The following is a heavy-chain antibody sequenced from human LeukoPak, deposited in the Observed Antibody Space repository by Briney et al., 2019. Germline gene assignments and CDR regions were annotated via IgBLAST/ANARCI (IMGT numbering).Heavy chain of an antibody. D-gene: IGHD3-22*01. Sequence: PSQTLSLTCTVSGGSISSGNYYWSWIRQPAGKELEYIGRIYTTGGTSGSTYYNPSLKSRVTISVDTSKNQFSLKLTSVTAADTAVYYCAWGDSSGYPFDLWGQGTLVTVSS. CDR2: IYTTGGTSGST. V-gene: IGHV4-61*02. J-gene: IGHJ5*02. CDR3: AWGDSSGYPFDL. CDR1: GGSISSGNYY.